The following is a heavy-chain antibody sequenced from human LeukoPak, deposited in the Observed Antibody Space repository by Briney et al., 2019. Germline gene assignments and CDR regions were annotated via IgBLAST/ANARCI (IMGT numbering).Heavy chain of an antibody. J-gene: IGHJ4*02. CDR3: TLTMIVVARSHFDY. CDR2: IRSKGHGGTT. Sequence: GGSLRLSCTASGFTFGEYSMSWVRQAPGKGLEWIGFIRSKGHGGTTEYAASVKGRFTISRDDSKSIAYLQLNSLKTEDTAVYYCTLTMIVVARSHFDYWGQGTLVTVSS. V-gene: IGHV3-49*04. CDR1: GFTFGEYS. D-gene: IGHD3-22*01.